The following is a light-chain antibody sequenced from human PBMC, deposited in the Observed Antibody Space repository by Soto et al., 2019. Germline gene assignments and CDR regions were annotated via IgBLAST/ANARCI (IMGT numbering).Light chain of an antibody. J-gene: IGKJ1*01. Sequence: DIQITQFPSTLSASVGDRVTITCRASQNISRWLAWYQQKPGKAPKLLIYDASNLQRGVPSRFGVSGSVTEFTLTISSLQPDDFATYYCKQYASYRKFGQGTKVDIK. V-gene: IGKV1-5*01. CDR2: DAS. CDR3: KQYASYRK. CDR1: QNISRW.